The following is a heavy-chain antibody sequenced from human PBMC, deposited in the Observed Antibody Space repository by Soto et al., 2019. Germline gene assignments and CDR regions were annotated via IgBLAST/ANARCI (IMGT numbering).Heavy chain of an antibody. V-gene: IGHV4-34*01. Sequence: QVQIQQRGAGLLKPSETLSLTCVVYGGSFSGYYWSWIRQSPGRGLEWIGEINHSGNSNYNPSLKSRITMSVDTPKNQFSLELSSVTAADTALYYCARRKTFSPYYFDYWGQGTLVTVSS. D-gene: IGHD3-16*01. CDR1: GGSFSGYY. J-gene: IGHJ4*02. CDR2: INHSGNS. CDR3: ARRKTFSPYYFDY.